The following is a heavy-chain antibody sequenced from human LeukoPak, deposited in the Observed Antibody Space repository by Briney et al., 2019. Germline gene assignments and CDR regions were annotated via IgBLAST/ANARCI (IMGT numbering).Heavy chain of an antibody. Sequence: GESLKISCKGSGYSFTSYWIGWVRQMPGKGLEWMGIIYPGDSDTRYSPSFQGQVTISADKSISTAYLQWSSLKASDTAMHYCARPVGWELLKGYYFDYWGQGTLVTVSS. J-gene: IGHJ4*02. D-gene: IGHD1-26*01. CDR1: GYSFTSYW. V-gene: IGHV5-51*01. CDR2: IYPGDSDT. CDR3: ARPVGWELLKGYYFDY.